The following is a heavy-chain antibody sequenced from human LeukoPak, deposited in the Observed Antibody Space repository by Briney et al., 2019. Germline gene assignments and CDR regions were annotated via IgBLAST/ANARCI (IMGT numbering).Heavy chain of an antibody. CDR2: INHSGST. V-gene: IGHV4-34*01. J-gene: IGHJ4*02. Sequence: PSETLSLTCAVDGGSFSGYYWSWIRQPPGKGLEWIGEINHSGSTNYNPSLKSRVTISVDTPKNQFSLKLSSVTAADTPVYYCARACYDSSGYYSPFDYWGQGTLVTVSS. CDR1: GGSFSGYY. CDR3: ARACYDSSGYYSPFDY. D-gene: IGHD3-22*01.